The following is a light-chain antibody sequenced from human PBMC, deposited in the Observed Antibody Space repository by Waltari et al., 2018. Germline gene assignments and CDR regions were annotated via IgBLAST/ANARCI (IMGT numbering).Light chain of an antibody. J-gene: IGKJ1*01. V-gene: IGKV2-28*01. Sequence: DIVMAQSPLSLPVTPGEPASISCRSSQSLLHSNGYNYLDWYLQKPGQSPQLLIYMGSNRASGVPDRFSGSGSGTDFTLKITRVQAEDVGVYYCMQALQTPWTFGQGTKAEI. CDR3: MQALQTPWT. CDR2: MGS. CDR1: QSLLHSNGYNY.